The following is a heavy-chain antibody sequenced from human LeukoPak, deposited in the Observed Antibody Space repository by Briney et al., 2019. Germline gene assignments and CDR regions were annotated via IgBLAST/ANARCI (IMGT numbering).Heavy chain of an antibody. CDR3: ARLVVPAATKDY. V-gene: IGHV3-21*01. Sequence: PGGSLRLSCAASGFTFSSYSMNWVRQAPGKGLEWVSSISSSSSYIYYADSVKGRFTISRDNAKNSLYLQMNSLRAEDTAVYYCARLVVPAATKDYWGQGTLVTVSS. CDR1: GFTFSSYS. CDR2: ISSSSSYI. D-gene: IGHD2-2*01. J-gene: IGHJ4*02.